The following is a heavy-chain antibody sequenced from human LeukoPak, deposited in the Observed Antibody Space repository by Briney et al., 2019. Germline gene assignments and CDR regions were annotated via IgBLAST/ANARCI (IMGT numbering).Heavy chain of an antibody. CDR3: ASGGSVSRNYDFWSGSYYYYMDV. V-gene: IGHV1-69*05. CDR1: GGTFSSYA. J-gene: IGHJ6*03. D-gene: IGHD3-3*01. CDR2: IIPIFGTA. Sequence: SVKVSCKASGGTFSSYAISWVQQAPGQGLEWMGGIIPIFGTANYAQKFQGRVTITTDESTSTAYMELSSLRSEDAAVYYCASGGSVSRNYDFWSGSYYYYMDVWGKGTTVTVSS.